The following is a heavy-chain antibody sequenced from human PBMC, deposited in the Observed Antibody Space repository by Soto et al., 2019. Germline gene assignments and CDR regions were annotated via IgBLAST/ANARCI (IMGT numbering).Heavy chain of an antibody. V-gene: IGHV1-18*01. CDR2: ISAYNGNT. CDR3: ARVVSIAARNYYYYMDV. J-gene: IGHJ6*03. D-gene: IGHD6-6*01. CDR1: GYTFTSYG. Sequence: QVQLVQSGAEVKKPGASVKVSCKASGYTFTSYGISWVRQAPGQGLEWMGWISAYNGNTNYAQKLQGRVTMTTDTATSTAYMELRSLRSDDTAVYYCARVVSIAARNYYYYMDVWGKGTTVTVSS.